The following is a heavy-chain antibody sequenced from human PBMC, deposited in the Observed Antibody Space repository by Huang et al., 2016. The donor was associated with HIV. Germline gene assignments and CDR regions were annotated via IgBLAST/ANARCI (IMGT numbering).Heavy chain of an antibody. CDR3: ARGRRPYYYPPLDY. D-gene: IGHD3-22*01. CDR1: GYTFTSYD. V-gene: IGHV1-8*01. CDR2: MNLSSGNT. Sequence: QVQLVQSGAEVKKHGASVKVSCKASGYTFTSYDIHWVRQATGQGLGWVGWMNLSSGNTGNAPRCQCRVTMAGNSYMRTAYLELSTLRSGDTAVYYCARGRRPYYYPPLDYWGQGTLVTVAS. J-gene: IGHJ4*02.